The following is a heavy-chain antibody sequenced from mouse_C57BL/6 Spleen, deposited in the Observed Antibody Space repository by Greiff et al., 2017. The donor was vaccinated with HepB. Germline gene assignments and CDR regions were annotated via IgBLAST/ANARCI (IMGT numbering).Heavy chain of an antibody. J-gene: IGHJ2*01. CDR3: ASRLGRGEYYFDY. Sequence: EVQLQQSGPGLVKPSQSLSLTCSVTGYSITSGYYWNWIRQFPGNKLEWMGYISYDGSNNYNPSLKNRISITRDTSKNQFFLKLNSVTTEDTATYYCASRLGRGEYYFDYWGQGTTLTVSS. CDR1: GYSITSGYY. D-gene: IGHD4-1*01. CDR2: ISYDGSN. V-gene: IGHV3-6*01.